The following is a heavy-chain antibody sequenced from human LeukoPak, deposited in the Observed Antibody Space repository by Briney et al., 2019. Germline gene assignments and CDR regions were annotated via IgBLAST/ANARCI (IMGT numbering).Heavy chain of an antibody. CDR3: ARDLRPGDY. J-gene: IGHJ4*02. CDR1: GFTFSSYW. CDR2: INSDGSST. Sequence: PGGSLRLSCAASGFTFSSYWMHWVRQAPGKGLMWVSRINSDGSSTIYADSVKGRFTISRDNSKNTLYLQTSSLRAEDTAVYFCARDLRPGDYWGQGTLVTVSS. V-gene: IGHV3-74*01. D-gene: IGHD3-9*01.